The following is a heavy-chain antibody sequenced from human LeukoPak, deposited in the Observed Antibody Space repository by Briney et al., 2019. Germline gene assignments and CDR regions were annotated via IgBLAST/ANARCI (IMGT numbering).Heavy chain of an antibody. V-gene: IGHV4-34*01. D-gene: IGHD3-3*01. J-gene: IGHJ4*02. Sequence: SETLSLTCAVYGGSFSGYYWSWIRQPPGKGLEWIGEINHSGSTNYNPSLKSRVTISVDTSKNQFSLKLSSVTAADTAVYYCARARYDFWSGCSAPYYFDYWGQGTLVTVSS. CDR2: INHSGST. CDR3: ARARYDFWSGCSAPYYFDY. CDR1: GGSFSGYY.